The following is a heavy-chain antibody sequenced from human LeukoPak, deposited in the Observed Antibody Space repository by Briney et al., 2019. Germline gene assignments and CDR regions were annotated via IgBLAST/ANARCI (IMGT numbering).Heavy chain of an antibody. Sequence: GGSLRLSCAASGFTFDDYAMHWVRQAPGKGLEWVSLITWDGGSTYHADSVKGRFTISRDNSKNSLYLQMNSLRAEDTALYYCAKEGVAAVARVNYYYMDVWGKGTTVTVSS. CDR3: AKEGVAAVARVNYYYMDV. CDR1: GFTFDDYA. D-gene: IGHD2-2*01. V-gene: IGHV3-43D*03. CDR2: ITWDGGST. J-gene: IGHJ6*03.